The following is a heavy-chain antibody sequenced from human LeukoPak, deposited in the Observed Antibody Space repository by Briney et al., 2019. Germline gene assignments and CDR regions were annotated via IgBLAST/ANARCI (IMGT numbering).Heavy chain of an antibody. V-gene: IGHV1-18*01. CDR1: GYTFTSYG. Sequence: ASVKVSCKASGYTFTSYGISWVRQAPGQGLEWMGWISAYNGNTNYAQKLQGRVTMTTDTSTSTAYMELRSLRSDDTAVYYCARYYDILTGYSGIDYWGQGTLVTVSS. CDR2: ISAYNGNT. CDR3: ARYYDILTGYSGIDY. J-gene: IGHJ4*02. D-gene: IGHD3-9*01.